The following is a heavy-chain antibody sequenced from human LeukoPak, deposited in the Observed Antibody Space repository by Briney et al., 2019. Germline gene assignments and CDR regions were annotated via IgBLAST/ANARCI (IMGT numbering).Heavy chain of an antibody. CDR1: GGTFSSYA. CDR3: AREAVIRDGYNKEFWFDP. Sequence: ASVKVSCKASGGTFSSYAISWVRQAPGQGLERMGGIIPIFGTANYAQKFQGRVTITADESTSTAYMELSSLRSEDTAVYYCAREAVIRDGYNKEFWFDPWGQGTLVTVSS. D-gene: IGHD5-24*01. J-gene: IGHJ5*02. CDR2: IIPIFGTA. V-gene: IGHV1-69*01.